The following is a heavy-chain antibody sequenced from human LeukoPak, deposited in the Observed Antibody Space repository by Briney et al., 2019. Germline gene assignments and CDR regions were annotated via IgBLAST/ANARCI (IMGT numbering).Heavy chain of an antibody. J-gene: IGHJ6*02. CDR1: GYTFTSYD. D-gene: IGHD5-18*01. CDR3: ARVQMRRYSYGLDYYYGMDV. CDR2: MNPNSGNT. V-gene: IGHV1-8*01. Sequence: ASVKVSCKASGYTFTSYDINWVRQATGQGLEWMGWMNPNSGNTGYAQKFQGRVTMTRNTSISTAYMELSSLRSEDTTVYYCARVQMRRYSYGLDYYYGMDVWGQGTTVTVSS.